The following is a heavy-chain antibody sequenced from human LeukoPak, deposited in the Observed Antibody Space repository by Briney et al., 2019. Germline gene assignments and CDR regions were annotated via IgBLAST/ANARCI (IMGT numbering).Heavy chain of an antibody. J-gene: IGHJ4*02. CDR2: ISWNSGSI. CDR3: AKDYPTGGFDY. CDR1: GFNFKHAW. Sequence: GGSPRLSCAASGFNFKHAWMSWVRQAPGRGPEWVSGISWNSGSIGYADSVKGRFTISRDNAKNSLYLQMNSLRAEDTALYYCAKDYPTGGFDYWGQGTLVTVSS. V-gene: IGHV3-9*01. D-gene: IGHD7-27*01.